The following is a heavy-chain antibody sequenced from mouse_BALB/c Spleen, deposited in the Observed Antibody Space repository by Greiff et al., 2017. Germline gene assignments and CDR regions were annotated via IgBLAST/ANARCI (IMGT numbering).Heavy chain of an antibody. D-gene: IGHD6-1*01. V-gene: IGHV5-9-4*01. CDR1: GFTFSSYA. CDR2: ISSGGSYT. CDR3: ARIAHYAMDY. J-gene: IGHJ4*01. Sequence: EVKLMESGGGLVKPGGSLKLSCAASGFTFSSYAMSWVRQSPEKRLEWVAEISSGGSYTYYPDTVTGRFTISRDNAKNTLYLEMSSLRSEDTAMYYCARIAHYAMDYWGQGTSVTVSS.